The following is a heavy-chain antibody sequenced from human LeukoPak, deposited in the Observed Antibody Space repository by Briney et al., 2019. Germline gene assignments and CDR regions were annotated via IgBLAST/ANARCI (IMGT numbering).Heavy chain of an antibody. CDR1: GFTFSSYA. CDR2: ISGSGGST. D-gene: IGHD3-3*01. Sequence: GGSLRLSCAASGFTFSSYAMSWVRLAPGKGLEWVSAISGSGGSTYYADSVKGRFTISRDNSKNTLSLQMNNLRAEDTAVYYCARDLYIRFLGPFDSWGQGTLVTVSS. CDR3: ARDLYIRFLGPFDS. V-gene: IGHV3-23*01. J-gene: IGHJ4*02.